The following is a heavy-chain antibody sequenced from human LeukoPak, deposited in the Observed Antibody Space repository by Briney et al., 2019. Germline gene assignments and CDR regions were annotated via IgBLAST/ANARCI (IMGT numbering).Heavy chain of an antibody. J-gene: IGHJ5*02. CDR1: GGSFSGYY. D-gene: IGHD3-22*01. Sequence: PSQTLSLTSAVYGGSFSGYYWSWIPQPPGKGLEWIGEINHSGSTNSNPSLKSRVTISVDTSKNQFSLKLSSVTAADTAVYYCAREDRERRPYYYDSSGVRENWFDPWGQGTLVTVSS. V-gene: IGHV4-34*01. CDR3: AREDRERRPYYYDSSGVRENWFDP. CDR2: INHSGST.